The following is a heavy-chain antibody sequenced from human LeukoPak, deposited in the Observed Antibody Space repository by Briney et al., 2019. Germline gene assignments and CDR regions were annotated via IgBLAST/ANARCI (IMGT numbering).Heavy chain of an antibody. CDR2: IKSKTDGGTT. Sequence: GGSLRLSCAASGFTFRNAWMTWVRQAPGQGLEWVGRIKSKTDGGTTDYAAPVKVRFTISRDDSKNTLYLQMNSLKTEDTALYYCTTTYNYDSSGSIVXXWGQGTLVT. J-gene: IGHJ4*02. D-gene: IGHD3-22*01. CDR1: GFTFRNAW. CDR3: TTTYNYDSSGSIVXX. V-gene: IGHV3-15*01.